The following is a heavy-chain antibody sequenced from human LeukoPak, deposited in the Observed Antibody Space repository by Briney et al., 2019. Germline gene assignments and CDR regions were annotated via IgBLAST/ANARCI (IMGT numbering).Heavy chain of an antibody. D-gene: IGHD3-3*01. Sequence: APVRVSCKFSGYTGFELSMNWVRQAPGKGLEWMGGFVPEDAETIYAQKFQGRVTMTEDTSTDTAYMELSSLTSEDTAVYYCATHTLFGVVTYAFHIWGPGTLVTVSS. CDR1: GYTGFELS. CDR2: FVPEDAET. CDR3: ATHTLFGVVTYAFHI. J-gene: IGHJ3*02. V-gene: IGHV1-24*01.